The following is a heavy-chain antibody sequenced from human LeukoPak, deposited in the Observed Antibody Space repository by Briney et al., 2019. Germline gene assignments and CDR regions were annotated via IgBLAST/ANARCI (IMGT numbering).Heavy chain of an antibody. D-gene: IGHD1-7*01. CDR1: GYTFTGYY. V-gene: IGHV1-2*02. CDR3: ASLRLELRGRFLLDY. Sequence: GASVKVSCKASGYTFTGYYMHWVRQAPGQGPEWMGWINPKSGVTNYAQKFQGRVTMTSDTSISTAYMNFSRLRSDDTAMYYCASLRLELRGRFLLDYWGQGTLVTVSS. J-gene: IGHJ4*02. CDR2: INPKSGVT.